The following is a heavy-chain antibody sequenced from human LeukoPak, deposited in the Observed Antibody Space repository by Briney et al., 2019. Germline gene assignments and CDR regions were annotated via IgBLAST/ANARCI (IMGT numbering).Heavy chain of an antibody. CDR3: ARARQRWHDLLTGPTPVDAFDI. D-gene: IGHD3-9*01. J-gene: IGHJ3*02. V-gene: IGHV4-4*07. CDR2: IYTSGST. CDR1: GGSISSYY. Sequence: SETLSLTCTVSGGSISSYYWSWIRQPAGKGLEWIGRIYTSGSTNYNPSLKSRVTMSVDTSKNQFSLKLSSVTAADTAVFYCARARQRWHDLLTGPTPVDAFDIWGQGTMVTVSS.